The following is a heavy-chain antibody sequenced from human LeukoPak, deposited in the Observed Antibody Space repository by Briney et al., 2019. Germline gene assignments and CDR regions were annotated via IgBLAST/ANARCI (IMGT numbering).Heavy chain of an antibody. D-gene: IGHD5-18*01. CDR2: ISSSSSYI. Sequence: PGGSLRLSCAASGFTFSSYSMNWVRQAPGKGLEWVSSISSSSSYIYYADSVKGRFTISRDNAKNSLYLQMNSLRAEDTAVYYCAGWNSYGLSNFDYWGQGTLVTVSS. J-gene: IGHJ4*02. CDR1: GFTFSSYS. V-gene: IGHV3-21*01. CDR3: AGWNSYGLSNFDY.